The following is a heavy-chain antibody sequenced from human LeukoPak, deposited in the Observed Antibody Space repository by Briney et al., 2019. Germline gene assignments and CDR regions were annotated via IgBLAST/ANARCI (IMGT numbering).Heavy chain of an antibody. CDR3: ARDHVVAVLRFLEWLSVGMDV. CDR2: ISSSGSTI. V-gene: IGHV3-48*03. Sequence: GGSLRLSCAASGFTFSSYEMNWVRQAPGKGLEWVSYISSSGSTIYYADSVKGRFTISRDNAKNSLYLQMNSLRAEDTAVYYCARDHVVAVLRFLEWLSVGMDVLGKGTTVTVSS. D-gene: IGHD3-3*01. CDR1: GFTFSSYE. J-gene: IGHJ6*03.